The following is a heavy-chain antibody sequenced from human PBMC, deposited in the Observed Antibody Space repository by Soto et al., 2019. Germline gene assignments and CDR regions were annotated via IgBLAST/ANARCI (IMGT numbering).Heavy chain of an antibody. Sequence: GGSLRLSCAASGFTFSSYAMSWVRQAPGKGLEWVSAFSGSGGSTYYADSVKGRFTISRDNSKNTLYLQMNSLRAEDTAVYYCAKDWYYYDSSGYYISPDYWGQGTLVTVSS. CDR3: AKDWYYYDSSGYYISPDY. V-gene: IGHV3-23*01. CDR2: FSGSGGST. D-gene: IGHD3-22*01. J-gene: IGHJ4*02. CDR1: GFTFSSYA.